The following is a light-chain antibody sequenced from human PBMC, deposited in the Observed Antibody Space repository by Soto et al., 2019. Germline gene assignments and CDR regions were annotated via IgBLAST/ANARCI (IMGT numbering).Light chain of an antibody. J-gene: IGLJ1*01. CDR1: SSDVGGYNY. CDR2: DVS. CDR3: NSFTSSSTLV. V-gene: IGLV2-14*03. Sequence: QSALTQPASVSGSPGQSITISCTGTSSDVGGYNYVSWYQQHPGKAPRLMIFDVSSRPSGVSSRFSGSKSGNTASLTISGLQAEDEADYYCNSFTSSSTLVFGTGTKLTV.